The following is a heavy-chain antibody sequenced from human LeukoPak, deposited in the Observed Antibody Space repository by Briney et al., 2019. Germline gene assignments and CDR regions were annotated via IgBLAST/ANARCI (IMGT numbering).Heavy chain of an antibody. CDR1: GFTFSSYA. V-gene: IGHV3-23*01. D-gene: IGHD2/OR15-2a*01. CDR2: ISGSGGST. Sequence: GGSLRLSCAASGFTFSSYAMSWVRQAPGKGLEWVSAISGSGGSTYYADSVKGRFTISRDNSKNTLYLQMNSLRAEDTAAYYCARDLSNWYFDLWGRGTLVTVSS. J-gene: IGHJ2*01. CDR3: ARDLSNWYFDL.